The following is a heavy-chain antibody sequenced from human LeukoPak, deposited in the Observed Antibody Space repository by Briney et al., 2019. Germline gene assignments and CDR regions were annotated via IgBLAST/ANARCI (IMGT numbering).Heavy chain of an antibody. CDR2: IYSGGST. V-gene: IGHV3-53*01. Sequence: GGSLRLSCAASGFTVSSNYMSWVRQAPGKGLEWVSVIYSGGSTYYADSVKGRFTISRHNSKDTLYLQMNSLRAEDTAVYYCARDSKMTTLYYYYYGMDVWGQGTTVTVSS. CDR1: GFTVSSNY. CDR3: ARDSKMTTLYYYYYGMDV. D-gene: IGHD5-24*01. J-gene: IGHJ6*02.